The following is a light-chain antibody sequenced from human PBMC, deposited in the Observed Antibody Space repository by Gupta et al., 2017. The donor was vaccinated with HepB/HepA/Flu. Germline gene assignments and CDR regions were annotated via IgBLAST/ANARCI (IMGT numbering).Light chain of an antibody. CDR1: QSVTNN. CDR3: QQHNDWPLT. V-gene: IGKV3-15*01. J-gene: IGKJ4*01. Sequence: VMTQSPATLPVSPAESATLSCRASQSVTNNLARHQQKPGQAPRLLLYGAFTRATGIPARFSSSGSGTAFTLTSTSLQYEDFAVYYYQQHNDWPLTFGGGTKVEIK. CDR2: GAF.